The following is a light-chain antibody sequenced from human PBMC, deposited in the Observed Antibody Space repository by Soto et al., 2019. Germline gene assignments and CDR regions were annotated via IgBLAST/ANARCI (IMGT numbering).Light chain of an antibody. CDR3: AAWDDSLTEYV. J-gene: IGLJ1*01. Sequence: QSVLTQPPSASGTPGQRVTISCSGSRSNIVSNTVNWYQHLPGAAPKLLMYAYSQRPSVIPDRFSGYKSGASASLAISGLPAEDAADYYCAAWDDSLTEYVFGTGTKLTVL. CDR2: AYS. CDR1: RSNIVSNT. V-gene: IGLV1-44*01.